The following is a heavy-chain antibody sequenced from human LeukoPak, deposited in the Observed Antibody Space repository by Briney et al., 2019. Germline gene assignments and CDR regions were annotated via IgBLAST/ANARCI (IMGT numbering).Heavy chain of an antibody. CDR3: ATGQTGTDAFDI. CDR2: FDPEDGEA. D-gene: IGHD1-1*01. J-gene: IGHJ3*02. V-gene: IGHV1-24*01. Sequence: ASVKVSCKASGYTFTTYGISWVRQDPGQGLEWMGGFDPEDGEAIYAQKLQGRVTMTEDTSTDTAYMELKSLTSEDTAVYYCATGQTGTDAFDIWGQGTRVTVSS. CDR1: GYTFTTYG.